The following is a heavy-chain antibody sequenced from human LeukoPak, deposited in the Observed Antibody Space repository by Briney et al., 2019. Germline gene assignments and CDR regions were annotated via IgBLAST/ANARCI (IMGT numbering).Heavy chain of an antibody. V-gene: IGHV3-23*01. CDR3: AKVILGASNIDY. Sequence: PGGSLRLSCAASGFAFSTYGMSWVRQPPGKGLEWVSGISGSGDTTYYADSVKGRFTISRDNSKNTLYLQMDSLRAEDTAVYYCAKVILGASNIDYWGQGTLVAVPS. D-gene: IGHD1-26*01. CDR1: GFAFSTYG. CDR2: ISGSGDTT. J-gene: IGHJ4*02.